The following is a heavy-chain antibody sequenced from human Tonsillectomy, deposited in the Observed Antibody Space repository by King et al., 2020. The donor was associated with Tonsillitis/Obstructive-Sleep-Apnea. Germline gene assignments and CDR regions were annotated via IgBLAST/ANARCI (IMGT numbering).Heavy chain of an antibody. D-gene: IGHD3-22*01. Sequence: EVQLVESGGGLVQPGGSLRLSCSASGFTFSSYAMHWVRQAPGKGLEYVSAISSNGGSTYYADSVKGRFPISRDNSKNTLYLQMSSLRAEDTAVYYCVKDRAQHSSGLYYFDYWGQGTLVTVSS. V-gene: IGHV3-64D*06. CDR1: GFTFSSYA. J-gene: IGHJ4*02. CDR3: VKDRAQHSSGLYYFDY. CDR2: ISSNGGST.